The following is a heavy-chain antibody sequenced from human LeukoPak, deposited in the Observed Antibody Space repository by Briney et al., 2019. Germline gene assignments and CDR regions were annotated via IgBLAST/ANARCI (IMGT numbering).Heavy chain of an antibody. J-gene: IGHJ4*02. CDR2: ISYDGSNK. CDR3: AREGREQQLVPDY. V-gene: IGHV3-30*04. CDR1: GFTFSSYA. D-gene: IGHD6-13*01. Sequence: PGGSLRLSCAASGFTFSSYAMHWVRQAPGKGLEWVAVISYDGSNKYYADSVKGRFTISRDNSKNTLYPQMNSLRAEDTAVYYCAREGREQQLVPDYWGQGTLVTVSS.